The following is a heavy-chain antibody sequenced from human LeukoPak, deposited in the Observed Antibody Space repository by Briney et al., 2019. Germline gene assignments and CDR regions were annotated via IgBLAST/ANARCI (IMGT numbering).Heavy chain of an antibody. CDR2: INHSGST. Sequence: PSETLSLTCAVYGGSFSGYYWSWIRQPPGKGLEWIGEINHSGSTNYNPSLKSRVTISVDTSKNQFSLKLSSVTAADTAVYYCARGLRYFDWLSSQSRASDWFDPWGQGTLVTVSS. D-gene: IGHD3-9*01. CDR1: GGSFSGYY. J-gene: IGHJ5*02. CDR3: ARGLRYFDWLSSQSRASDWFDP. V-gene: IGHV4-34*01.